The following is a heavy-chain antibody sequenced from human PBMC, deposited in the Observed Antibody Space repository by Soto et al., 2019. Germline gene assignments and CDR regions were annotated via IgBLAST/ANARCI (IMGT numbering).Heavy chain of an antibody. V-gene: IGHV3-30-3*01. Sequence: SLRLSCAGSGFTFSNFAMSWVRQAPGKGLEWVAASSYDGSNNFYADSVKGRFIISRDNSKNTLDLQLNTLRAEDTAVYYCAGVFYGGNSVNNYWGQGTPVTVSS. J-gene: IGHJ4*02. D-gene: IGHD4-17*01. CDR2: SSYDGSNN. CDR3: AGVFYGGNSVNNY. CDR1: GFTFSNFA.